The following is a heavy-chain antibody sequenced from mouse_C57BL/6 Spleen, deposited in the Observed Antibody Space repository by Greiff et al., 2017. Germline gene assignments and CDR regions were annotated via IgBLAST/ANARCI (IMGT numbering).Heavy chain of an antibody. Sequence: VQLQQSGPELVKPGASVKISCKASGYAFSSSWMNWVKQRPGKGLEWIGRIYPGDGDTNYNGKFKGKATLTADKSSSTAYMQLSSLTSEDSAVYFCARGPETGRDYWGQGTTLTVSS. J-gene: IGHJ2*01. CDR2: IYPGDGDT. V-gene: IGHV1-82*01. CDR1: GYAFSSSW. CDR3: ARGPETGRDY. D-gene: IGHD4-1*01.